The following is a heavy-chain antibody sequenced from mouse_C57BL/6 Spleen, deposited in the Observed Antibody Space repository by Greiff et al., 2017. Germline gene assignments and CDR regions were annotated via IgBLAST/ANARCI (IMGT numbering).Heavy chain of an antibody. J-gene: IGHJ1*03. D-gene: IGHD1-1*01. CDR2: IHPNSGST. V-gene: IGHV1-64*01. Sequence: QVQLQQPGAELVKPGASVKLSCKSSGYTFTSYWMHWVKQRPGQGLEWIGVIHPNSGSTNYNEKFKSKATLTVDKSSSTAYMQLSSLTSEDSAVYYCARDRGCSYDYWGKGTTVTVSS. CDR3: ARDRGCSYDY. CDR1: GYTFTSYW.